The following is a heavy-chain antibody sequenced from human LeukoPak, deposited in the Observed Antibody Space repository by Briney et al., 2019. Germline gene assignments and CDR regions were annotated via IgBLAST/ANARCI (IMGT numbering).Heavy chain of an antibody. Sequence: PSETLSLSFTVSGGSISSYYWSWIRQPPGKGLEWIGYIYYSGSTNYTPSLQSRVTISVDTSKNQFSLKLSSVTAADTAVYYCARGYYDILTGYYIFDYGGQGTLVTVST. CDR1: GGSISSYY. CDR3: ARGYYDILTGYYIFDY. V-gene: IGHV4-59*01. J-gene: IGHJ4*02. CDR2: IYYSGST. D-gene: IGHD3-9*01.